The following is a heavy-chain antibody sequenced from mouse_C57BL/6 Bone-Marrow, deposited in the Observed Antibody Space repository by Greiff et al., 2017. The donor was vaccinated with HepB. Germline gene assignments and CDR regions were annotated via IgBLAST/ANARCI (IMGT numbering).Heavy chain of an antibody. CDR2: ISYDGSN. D-gene: IGHD1-1*01. J-gene: IGHJ4*01. Sequence: EVKLMESGPGLVKPSQSLSLTCSVTGYSITSGYYWNWIRQFPGNKLEWMGYISYDGSNNYNPSLKNRISITRDTSKNQFFLKLNSVTTEDTATYYCARITTVRYYAMDYWGQGTSVTVSS. V-gene: IGHV3-6*01. CDR1: GYSITSGYY. CDR3: ARITTVRYYAMDY.